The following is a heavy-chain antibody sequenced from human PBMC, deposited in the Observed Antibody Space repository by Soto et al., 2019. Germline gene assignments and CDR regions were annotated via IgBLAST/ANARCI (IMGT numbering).Heavy chain of an antibody. CDR2: IKQDGSEK. CDR3: ARDPYSSSPDDAFDI. CDR1: GFTFSSYW. Sequence: PGGSLRLSCAASGFTFSSYWMSWVRQAPGKGLEWVANIKQDGSEKYYEDSVKGRFTISRDNAKNSLYLQMNSLRAEDTAVYYCARDPYSSSPDDAFDIWGQGTMVTVSS. V-gene: IGHV3-7*01. D-gene: IGHD6-13*01. J-gene: IGHJ3*02.